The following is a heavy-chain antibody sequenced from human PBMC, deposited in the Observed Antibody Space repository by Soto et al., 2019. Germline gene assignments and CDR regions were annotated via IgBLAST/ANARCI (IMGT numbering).Heavy chain of an antibody. CDR1: GGSMSEYF. CDR2: IFYLGST. J-gene: IGHJ4*02. Sequence: SETLSLTCSVSGGSMSEYFWSWIRQSPGKGLEFIGYIFYLGSTDYNPSLKSRVTISVDTFKRQFSLRLTSVTAADTAVYYCARDGYDGSGSPYPAYWGPGTQVTVSS. V-gene: IGHV4-59*01. CDR3: ARDGYDGSGSPYPAY. D-gene: IGHD3-10*01.